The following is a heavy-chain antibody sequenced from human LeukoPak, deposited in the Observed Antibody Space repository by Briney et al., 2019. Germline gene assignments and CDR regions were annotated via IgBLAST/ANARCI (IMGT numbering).Heavy chain of an antibody. J-gene: IGHJ6*04. V-gene: IGHV2-70*20. CDR1: GLSRRTRGMC. Sequence: SGPTLLKPTPTLTLTCTFSGLSRRTRGMCVSWVPHPQRKALEWLSLIDLDDDKYYSTSLKNRLTISNDTSKNQVVLTMTNMDPVDTATDYCARTTMVRGVISPLMDVWGKGTTVTVSS. CDR2: IDLDDDK. CDR3: ARTTMVRGVISPLMDV. D-gene: IGHD3-10*01.